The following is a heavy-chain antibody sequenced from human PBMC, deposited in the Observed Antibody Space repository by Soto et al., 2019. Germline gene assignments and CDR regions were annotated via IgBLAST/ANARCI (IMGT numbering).Heavy chain of an antibody. V-gene: IGHV3-23*01. CDR3: AKDLTDILTGYYYY. D-gene: IGHD3-9*01. Sequence: GGSLRLSCAASGFTCSRDAMSWVRQAPGKGLEWVSAISGSGGSTYYADSVKGRFTVSRDNSKNTLYLQMNSLRAEDTAVYYCAKDLTDILTGYYYYWGQGTLVTVSS. CDR1: GFTCSRDA. CDR2: ISGSGGST. J-gene: IGHJ4*02.